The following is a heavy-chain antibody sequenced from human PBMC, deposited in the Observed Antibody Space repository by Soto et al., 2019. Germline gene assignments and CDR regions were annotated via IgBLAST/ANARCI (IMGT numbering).Heavy chain of an antibody. CDR3: ARYITILGPYYFDY. CDR2: IYYSGST. J-gene: IGHJ4*02. Sequence: QLQLQESGPGLVKPSETLSLTCTVSGGSISSSSYYWGWIRQPPGKGLEWIGSIYYSGSTYYNPSLKRRVSISVDTSKHQFSLKLSSVTAADTAVYYCARYITILGPYYFDYWGQGTLVTVSS. D-gene: IGHD3-3*01. V-gene: IGHV4-39*01. CDR1: GGSISSSSYY.